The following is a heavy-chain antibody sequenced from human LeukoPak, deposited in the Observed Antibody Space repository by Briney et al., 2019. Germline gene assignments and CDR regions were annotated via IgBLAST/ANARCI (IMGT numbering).Heavy chain of an antibody. CDR3: ARASFYYDARALDP. J-gene: IGHJ5*02. D-gene: IGHD3-22*01. CDR1: GFTVSSNY. CDR2: IYGGGNT. V-gene: IGHV3-53*01. Sequence: GGSLRLSCAASGFTVSSNYMNWVRQAPGKGLEWVSVIYGGGNTYYADSVKGRFTISGDNSKHTVFLQMNSLRAEDTAVYYCARASFYYDARALDPWGQGALVTVSS.